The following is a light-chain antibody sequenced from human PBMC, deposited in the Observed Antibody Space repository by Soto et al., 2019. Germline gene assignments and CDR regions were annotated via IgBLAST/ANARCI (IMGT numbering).Light chain of an antibody. CDR3: QQSYSTPWT. CDR2: DAS. V-gene: IGKV1-39*01. CDR1: HDITNF. Sequence: DIQMTQSPSALAASAGDRVTITCRATHDITNFLNWYQQKPGKAPKLLINDASNLETGVPSRFSGSGSGTDFTLTISSLQPEDFVTYYCQQSYSTPWTFGQGTKGDIK. J-gene: IGKJ1*01.